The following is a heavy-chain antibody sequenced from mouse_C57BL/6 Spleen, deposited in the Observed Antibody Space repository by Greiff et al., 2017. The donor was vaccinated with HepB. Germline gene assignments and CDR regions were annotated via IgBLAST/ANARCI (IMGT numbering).Heavy chain of an antibody. CDR3: ARALAITTVVGDWYFDV. CDR1: GFTFTDYY. V-gene: IGHV1-36*01. D-gene: IGHD1-1*01. CDR2: VYPYNGGT. J-gene: IGHJ1*03. Sequence: EVQLQQSGPVLVKPGPSVKISCKASGFTFTDYYMHWVKQSHGKSLEWIGLVYPYNGGTSYNQKFKGKATLTVDTSSSTAYMELNSLTSEDSAVYYGARALAITTVVGDWYFDVWGTGTTVTVSS.